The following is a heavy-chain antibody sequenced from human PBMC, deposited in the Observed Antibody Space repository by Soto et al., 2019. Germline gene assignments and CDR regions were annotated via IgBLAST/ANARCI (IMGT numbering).Heavy chain of an antibody. D-gene: IGHD2-15*01. V-gene: IGHV1-46*03. J-gene: IGHJ4*02. CDR3: ARGRRGYCSGGSCYDFDY. CDR2: INPSGGST. CDR1: GYTFTSYY. Sequence: QVQLVQSGAEVKKPGASVKVSCKASGYTFTSYYMHWVRQAPGQGLGWMGIINPSGGSTSYAQKFQGRVTMTRDTSTSTVYMELSSLRSEDTAVYYCARGRRGYCSGGSCYDFDYWGQGTLVTVSS.